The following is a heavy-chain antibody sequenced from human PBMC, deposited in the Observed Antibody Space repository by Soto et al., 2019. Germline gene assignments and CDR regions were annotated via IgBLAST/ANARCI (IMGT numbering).Heavy chain of an antibody. CDR2: INGGNGNT. CDR1: GDTFTTYA. V-gene: IGHV1-3*01. Sequence: QVQLVQSGAEVKKPGASVKVSCKASGDTFTTYAIHWVRQAPGQRLEWMGWINGGNGNTKYSQKFQGRVTITRDTAASTAYMELSSLRSEDTAVYYCARNGYDSCGYLNWGQGTLVTVSS. J-gene: IGHJ4*02. CDR3: ARNGYDSCGYLN. D-gene: IGHD3-22*01.